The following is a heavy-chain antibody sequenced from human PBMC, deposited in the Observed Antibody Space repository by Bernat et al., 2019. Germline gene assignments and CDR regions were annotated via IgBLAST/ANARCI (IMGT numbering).Heavy chain of an antibody. CDR2: IYYSGST. J-gene: IGHJ4*02. CDR1: GGSISSSSYY. CDR3: ARHPIFGVVPDY. V-gene: IGHV4-39*01. D-gene: IGHD3-3*01. Sequence: QLQLQESGPGLVKPSETLSLTCTVSGGSISSSSYYWGWIRQPPGKGLEWIGSIYYSGSTYYNPSLKSRVTISVDTSKNQFSLKLSSVTAADTAVYYCARHPIFGVVPDYWGQGTLVTVSS.